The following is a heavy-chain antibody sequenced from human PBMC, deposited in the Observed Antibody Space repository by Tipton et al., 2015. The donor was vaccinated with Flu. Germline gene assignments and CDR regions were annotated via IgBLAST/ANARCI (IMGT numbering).Heavy chain of an antibody. Sequence: AASGFTFSSYAMSWVRQAPGKGLEWVSAISGSGGSTYYADSVKGRFTISRDNSKNTLYLQMNSLRAEDTAVYYCAKRSMIVVGGGYYWGQGTLVTVSS. J-gene: IGHJ4*02. CDR3: AKRSMIVVGGGYY. D-gene: IGHD3-22*01. CDR1: GFTFSSYA. CDR2: ISGSGGST. V-gene: IGHV3-23*01.